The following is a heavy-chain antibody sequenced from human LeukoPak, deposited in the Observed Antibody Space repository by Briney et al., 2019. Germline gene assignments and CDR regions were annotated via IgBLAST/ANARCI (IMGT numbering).Heavy chain of an antibody. CDR1: GFTFSSYA. V-gene: IGHV3-30-3*02. CDR2: ISHDGKER. D-gene: IGHD3-10*01. J-gene: IGHJ4*02. CDR3: AKGVHGSRRTSFADF. Sequence: GGSLRLSCAASGFTFSSYAMHWVRQAPGKGLEWAAVISHDGKERYYGGPAKGRITTSRDNSKSTLYFQMNTVRTDDTAIYYCAKGVHGSRRTSFADFWGQGTLVTVSS.